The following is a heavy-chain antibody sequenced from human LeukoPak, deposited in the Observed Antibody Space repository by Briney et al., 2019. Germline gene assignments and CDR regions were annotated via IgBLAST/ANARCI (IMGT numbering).Heavy chain of an antibody. J-gene: IGHJ4*02. V-gene: IGHV3-33*06. Sequence: PGRSLRLSCAASGFTFSSYGMHWVRQAPGKGLEWVAVIWYDGSNKYYADSVKGRSTISRDNSKNTLYLQMNSLRAEDTAVYYCAKDGPGYCSGGSCPLDYWGQGTLVTVSS. CDR2: IWYDGSNK. D-gene: IGHD2-15*01. CDR1: GFTFSSYG. CDR3: AKDGPGYCSGGSCPLDY.